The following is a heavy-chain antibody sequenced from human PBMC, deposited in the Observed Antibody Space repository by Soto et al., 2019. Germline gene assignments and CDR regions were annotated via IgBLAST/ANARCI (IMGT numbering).Heavy chain of an antibody. D-gene: IGHD7-27*01. J-gene: IGHJ4*02. Sequence: QVQLQESGPGLVKPSETLSLTCTVSGASISTYYWGWIRQPPGKGLEWIGYVYYTGSTNYNPSLTSLVTRLVDTSETHFSLNLSTVTAADAAISYCARHSLDDGDPDEADCWGQGTLVTVSS. CDR1: GASISTYY. V-gene: IGHV4-59*08. CDR3: ARHSLDDGDPDEADC. CDR2: VYYTGST.